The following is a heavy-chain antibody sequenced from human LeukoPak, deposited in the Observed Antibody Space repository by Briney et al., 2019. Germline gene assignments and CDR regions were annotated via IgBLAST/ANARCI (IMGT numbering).Heavy chain of an antibody. Sequence: ASVKVSCKASGGTFSTYAINWVRQAPGQGLEWMGIINPSGGSTSYAQKFQGRVTMTRDMSTSTVYMELSSLRSEDTAVYYCASQAGGDYGDYWGQGTLVTVSS. CDR2: INPSGGST. CDR3: ASQAGGDYGDY. V-gene: IGHV1-46*01. J-gene: IGHJ4*02. D-gene: IGHD4-17*01. CDR1: GGTFSTYA.